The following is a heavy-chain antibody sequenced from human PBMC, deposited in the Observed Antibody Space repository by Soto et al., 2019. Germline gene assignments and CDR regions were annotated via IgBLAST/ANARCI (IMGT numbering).Heavy chain of an antibody. CDR3: ARVIGGWCYFEY. CDR2: IKAGNGST. D-gene: IGHD6-19*01. Sequence: QVQLVQSGAEVKKPGASLKVSCKAPGSTCTIYAMHLVRHAPGQRHDWLGWIKAGNGSTKDSQTFQGRVTITRGTAASTEYLELISPRAEDTYVYYWARVIGGWCYFEYWGQGTLVTVSS. J-gene: IGHJ4*02. V-gene: IGHV1-3*01. CDR1: GSTCTIYA.